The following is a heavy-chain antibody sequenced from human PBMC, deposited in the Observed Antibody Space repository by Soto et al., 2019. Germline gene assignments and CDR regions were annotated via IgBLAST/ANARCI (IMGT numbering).Heavy chain of an antibody. V-gene: IGHV3-9*01. Sequence: GGSLRLSCAVSGFTFDDNAMHWVRQAPEKGLEWVSGINWKSDIGYADYAKGRFTISRDNAEKSLYLQMNCLRAGDTGVYYCANDQGRGGRTTIIVWGQGTQVTVSS. D-gene: IGHD5-12*01. CDR3: ANDQGRGGRTTIIV. CDR1: GFTFDDNA. J-gene: IGHJ4*02. CDR2: INWKSDI.